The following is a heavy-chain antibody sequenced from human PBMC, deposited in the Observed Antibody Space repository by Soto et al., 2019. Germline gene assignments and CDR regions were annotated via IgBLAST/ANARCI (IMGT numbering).Heavy chain of an antibody. D-gene: IGHD2-21*02. Sequence: EVQLAESGGGLVKPGGSLRLSCAASGFTFSSYSMNWVRQAPGKGLEWVSSISSSSSYIYYADSVKGRFTISRDNAKNSLYLQMNSLRAEDTAVYYCARDPLFCGGDCYSPDYWGQGTLVTVSS. CDR1: GFTFSSYS. J-gene: IGHJ4*02. CDR3: ARDPLFCGGDCYSPDY. CDR2: ISSSSSYI. V-gene: IGHV3-21*01.